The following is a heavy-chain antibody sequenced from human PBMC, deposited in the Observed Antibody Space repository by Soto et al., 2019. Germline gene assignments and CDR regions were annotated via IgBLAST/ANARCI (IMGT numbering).Heavy chain of an antibody. J-gene: IGHJ4*02. Sequence: EVPLVESGGGLVQPGGSLRLSCAASGFTFSSYSMNWVRQAPGKGLEWVSYISRSSSTIYYADSVKGRFTISRDNAKNSLYLQMNSLRDEDTAVYYCARDVGYYYDSSGYYRFDYWGQGTLVTVSS. CDR3: ARDVGYYYDSSGYYRFDY. CDR2: ISRSSSTI. CDR1: GFTFSSYS. V-gene: IGHV3-48*02. D-gene: IGHD3-22*01.